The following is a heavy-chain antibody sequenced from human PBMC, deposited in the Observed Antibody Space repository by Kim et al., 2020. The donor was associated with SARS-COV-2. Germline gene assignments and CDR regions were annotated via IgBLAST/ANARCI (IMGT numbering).Heavy chain of an antibody. D-gene: IGHD4-17*01. CDR1: GGSISSSSYY. CDR2: IYYSGST. J-gene: IGHJ5*02. Sequence: SETLSLTCTVSGGSISSSSYYWGWIRQPPGKGLEWIGSIYYSGSTYYNPSLKSRVTISVDTSKNQFSLKLSSVTAADTAVYYCASGCRRTTVTCGWFDPWGQGTLVTVSS. V-gene: IGHV4-39*01. CDR3: ASGCRRTTVTCGWFDP.